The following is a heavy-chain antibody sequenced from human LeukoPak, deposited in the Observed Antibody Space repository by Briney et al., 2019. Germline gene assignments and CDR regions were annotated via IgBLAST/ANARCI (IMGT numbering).Heavy chain of an antibody. Sequence: GSLRLSCAASGFTFSSYEMNWVRQAPGKGLEWVSYISSSSSTIYYADSVKGRFTISRDNAKNSLYLQMNSLRAEDTAVYYCARYDYGNDWGQGTLVTVSS. J-gene: IGHJ4*02. D-gene: IGHD4-17*01. CDR2: ISSSSSTI. V-gene: IGHV3-48*01. CDR1: GFTFSSYE. CDR3: ARYDYGND.